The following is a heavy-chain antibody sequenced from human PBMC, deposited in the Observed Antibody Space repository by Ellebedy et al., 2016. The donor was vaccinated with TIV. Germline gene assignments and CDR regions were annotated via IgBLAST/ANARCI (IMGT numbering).Heavy chain of an antibody. J-gene: IGHJ4*02. CDR2: ISYDGSNK. CDR3: ARDGIFGVVITPDY. V-gene: IGHV3-30-3*01. D-gene: IGHD3-3*01. CDR1: GFTFSSYA. Sequence: GGSLRLXCAASGFTFSSYAMHWVRQAPGKGLEWVAVISYDGSNKYYADSVKGRFTISRDNSKNTLYLQMNSLRAEDTAVYYCARDGIFGVVITPDYWGQGTLVTVSS.